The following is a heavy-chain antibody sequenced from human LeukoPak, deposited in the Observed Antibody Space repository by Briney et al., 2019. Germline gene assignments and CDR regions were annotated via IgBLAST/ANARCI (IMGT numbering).Heavy chain of an antibody. V-gene: IGHV1-2*02. J-gene: IGHJ4*02. CDR1: GYTFTGYY. D-gene: IGHD6-19*01. CDR2: INPNSGGT. CDR3: ARESAVAGTDY. Sequence: ASVKVSCKASGYTFTGYYMHWVRQAPGQGLERMGWINPNSGGTNYAQKFQGRVTMTRDTSISTAYMELSTLRSDDTAVYYCARESAVAGTDYWGQGTLVTVSS.